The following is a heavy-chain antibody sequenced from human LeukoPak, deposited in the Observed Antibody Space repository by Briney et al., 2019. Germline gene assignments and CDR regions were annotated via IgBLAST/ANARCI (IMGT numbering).Heavy chain of an antibody. CDR3: ASTLGYCSGGSCYPWFDL. V-gene: IGHV1-69*05. Sequence: GSSVKVSCKASGGTFSSYAISCVRQAPGQGLEWMGRIIPIFGTANYAQKFQGRVTITTDESTSTAYMELSSLRSEDTAVYYCASTLGYCSGGSCYPWFDLWGQGTLVTVSS. J-gene: IGHJ5*02. D-gene: IGHD2-15*01. CDR1: GGTFSSYA. CDR2: IIPIFGTA.